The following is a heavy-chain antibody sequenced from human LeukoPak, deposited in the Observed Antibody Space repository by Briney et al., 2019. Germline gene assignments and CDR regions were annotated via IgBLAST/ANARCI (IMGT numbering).Heavy chain of an antibody. Sequence: SETLSLTCTVSGGSVSSYYWSWIRRPPGKGLEWIGYIYYSGSTNSNPSLKSRVTISVDTSKNQFSLKLSSVTAADTAVYYCARRVAVNPRYYFDYWGQGTLVTVSS. CDR3: ARRVAVNPRYYFDY. CDR1: GGSVSSYY. CDR2: IYYSGST. J-gene: IGHJ4*02. D-gene: IGHD4-17*01. V-gene: IGHV4-59*08.